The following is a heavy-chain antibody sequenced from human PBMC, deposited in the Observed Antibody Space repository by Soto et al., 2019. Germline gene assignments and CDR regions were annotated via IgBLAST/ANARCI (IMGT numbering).Heavy chain of an antibody. Sequence: GGSLRLSCAASGFNFSAYGMHWVRQAPGTGLELVALLCFDASNKYYADSVKGRFTISRDNSKNTLYLQMNSLRAEDTAVYYCARDSDYYDSSGYYPAATNAFDIWGQGTMVTVSS. CDR3: ARDSDYYDSSGYYPAATNAFDI. D-gene: IGHD3-22*01. CDR1: GFNFSAYG. CDR2: LCFDASNK. J-gene: IGHJ3*02. V-gene: IGHV3-33*08.